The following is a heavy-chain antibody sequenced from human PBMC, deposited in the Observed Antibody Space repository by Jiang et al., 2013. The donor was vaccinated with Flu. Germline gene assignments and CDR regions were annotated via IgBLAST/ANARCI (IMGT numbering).Heavy chain of an antibody. CDR1: GGSISSYY. CDR3: ARDRGAVNDY. V-gene: IGHV4-59*01. CDR2: IYYSGST. J-gene: IGHJ4*02. Sequence: GSGLVKPSETLSLTCTVSGGSISSYYWSWIRQPPGKGLEWIGYIYYSGSTNYNPSLKSRVTISVDTSKNQFSLKLSSVTAADTAVYYCARDRGAVNDYWGQGTLVTVSS.